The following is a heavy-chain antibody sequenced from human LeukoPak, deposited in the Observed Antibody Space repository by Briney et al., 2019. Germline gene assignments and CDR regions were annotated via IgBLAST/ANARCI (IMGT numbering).Heavy chain of an antibody. D-gene: IGHD2-2*01. CDR3: AKVPGPMPDWYFDL. V-gene: IGHV3-30*18. CDR1: GSTFSSYG. CDR2: ISYDGRTK. Sequence: PGRSLRLSCAASGSTFSSYGMHWVRQAPGKGLEWVAVISYDGRTKYYADSVKGRFTVSGDNSKNTLYLQMNSLRAEDTAVYYCAKVPGPMPDWYFDLWGRGTLVTVSS. J-gene: IGHJ2*01.